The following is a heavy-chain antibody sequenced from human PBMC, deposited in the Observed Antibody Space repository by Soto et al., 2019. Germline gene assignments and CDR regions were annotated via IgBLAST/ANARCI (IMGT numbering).Heavy chain of an antibody. CDR1: GFSLTTSGVG. CDR2: IYWDDDK. D-gene: IGHD3-3*01. J-gene: IGHJ4*02. CDR3: AHRVLRTVFGLVTTTAIYFDF. Sequence: QITLNESGPTVVRPTETLTLTCRFSGFSLTTSGVGVGWIRQSPGKAPEWLALIYWDDDKRYSASLKSRLTITKDTSQIQVLLTVSALDPADTATYYCAHRVLRTVFGLVTTTAIYFDFWGQGTPVAVSS. V-gene: IGHV2-5*02.